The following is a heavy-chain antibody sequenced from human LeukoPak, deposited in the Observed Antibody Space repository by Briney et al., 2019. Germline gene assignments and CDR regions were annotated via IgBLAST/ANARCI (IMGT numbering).Heavy chain of an antibody. D-gene: IGHD3-10*01. V-gene: IGHV3-21*01. CDR2: ISSSSYI. CDR3: AGYYYGSGGDAFDI. CDR1: GFTLSSYS. Sequence: GGSLRLSCAASGFTLSSYSMNWVRQAPGKGLEWVSSISSSSYIYYADSMKGRFTISRDNAKNSLYLQMNSLRAEDTAVYYCAGYYYGSGGDAFDIWGQGTMVTVSS. J-gene: IGHJ3*02.